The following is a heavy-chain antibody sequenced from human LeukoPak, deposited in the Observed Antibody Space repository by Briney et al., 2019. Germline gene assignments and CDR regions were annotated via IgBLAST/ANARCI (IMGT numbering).Heavy chain of an antibody. CDR3: ARTTEGGYTYGYFYYYYMDV. Sequence: SETLSLTCTVSGGSISSSSYYWGWIRQPPGKGLEWIGSIYYSGSTYYNPSLKSRVTISVDTSKNQFSLKLSSVTAADTAVYYCARTTEGGYTYGYFYYYYMDVWGKGTTVTVSS. J-gene: IGHJ6*03. D-gene: IGHD5-18*01. CDR2: IYYSGST. CDR1: GGSISSSSYY. V-gene: IGHV4-39*07.